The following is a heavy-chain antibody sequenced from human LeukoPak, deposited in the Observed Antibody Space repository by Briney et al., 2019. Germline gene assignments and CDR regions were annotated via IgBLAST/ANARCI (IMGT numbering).Heavy chain of an antibody. CDR2: INHSGST. CDR1: GGSSSGYY. Sequence: PSETLSLTCAVYGGSSSGYYWSWIRQPPGKGLEWIGEINHSGSTNYNPSLKSRVTISVDMSKNQFSLKLSSVTAADTAVYSCARAPYYYDSSGYYYFDYWGQGSLVTVSS. V-gene: IGHV4-34*01. D-gene: IGHD3-22*01. CDR3: ARAPYYYDSSGYYYFDY. J-gene: IGHJ4*02.